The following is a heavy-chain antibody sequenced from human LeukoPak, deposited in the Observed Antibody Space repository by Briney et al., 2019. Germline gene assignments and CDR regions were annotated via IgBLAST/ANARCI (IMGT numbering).Heavy chain of an antibody. D-gene: IGHD5-24*01. CDR1: GFSFRSYA. CDR3: ARELRGYNRLRTYYYYMDV. CDR2: ICGSGGST. J-gene: IGHJ6*03. V-gene: IGHV3-23*01. Sequence: GGSLTLSCAPSGFSFRSYAMIWVRQAPGAGREWTSAICGSGGSTYYADSAKGRFPISRDNSKNTLYLQMNSLRAEDTAVYYCARELRGYNRLRTYYYYMDVWGKGTTVT.